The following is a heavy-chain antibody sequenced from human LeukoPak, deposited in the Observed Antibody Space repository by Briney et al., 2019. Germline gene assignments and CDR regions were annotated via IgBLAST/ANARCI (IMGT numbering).Heavy chain of an antibody. Sequence: GGSVRLLCGVWGLTIRMYCVMGAREARGKGLVGVANIKQDGSEKQCVDSVGGRYNIYRDNNEHSLYLQVNSLRGEDRGVYQCVSRRCSITACYVASLNCFDYWGQGTRVTVSS. CDR2: IKQDGSEK. V-gene: IGHV3-7*01. D-gene: IGHD2-2*01. J-gene: IGHJ4*02. CDR1: GLTIRMYC. CDR3: VSRRCSITACYVASLNCFDY.